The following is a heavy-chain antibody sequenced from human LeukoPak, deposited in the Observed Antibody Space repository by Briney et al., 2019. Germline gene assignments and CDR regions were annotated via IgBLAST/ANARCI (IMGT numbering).Heavy chain of an antibody. Sequence: SETLSLACTVSGGSISSGDYYWSWIRQPPGKGLEWIGYIYYSGSTYYTPSLRGRVTISVDTSKNQFSLNLSSVTAADTAVYYCARGYSLDYWGQGTLVTVSS. CDR1: GGSISSGDYY. D-gene: IGHD5-18*01. CDR2: IYYSGST. V-gene: IGHV4-30-4*01. J-gene: IGHJ4*02. CDR3: ARGYSLDY.